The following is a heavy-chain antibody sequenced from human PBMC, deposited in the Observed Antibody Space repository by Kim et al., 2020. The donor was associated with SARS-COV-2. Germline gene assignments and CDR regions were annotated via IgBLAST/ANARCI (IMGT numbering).Heavy chain of an antibody. CDR2: INEDGGDK. J-gene: IGHJ4*02. Sequence: GGSLRLSCAASGFTFSNYWMYWVRQAPGKGLEWVANINEDGGDKYYVDSVKGRFTISRDNAKNSLYLQTNSLRAEDTAVYYCARGAKAYWGQGTLVTVPS. CDR1: GFTFSNYW. CDR3: ARGAKAY. D-gene: IGHD2-15*01. V-gene: IGHV3-7*03.